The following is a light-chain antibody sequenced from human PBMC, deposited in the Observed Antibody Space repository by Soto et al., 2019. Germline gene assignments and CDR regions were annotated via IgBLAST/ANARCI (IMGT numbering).Light chain of an antibody. CDR2: AAS. CDR1: QGISNY. J-gene: IGKJ5*01. Sequence: SPSSLSASVGERVTITCRASQGISNYLAWYQQKPGKVPKLLIYAASTLQSGVPSRFSGSGSGTDFTLTISSLQPEDVATYYCQKYNSAPPYTFGQGTRLEIK. V-gene: IGKV1-27*01. CDR3: QKYNSAPPYT.